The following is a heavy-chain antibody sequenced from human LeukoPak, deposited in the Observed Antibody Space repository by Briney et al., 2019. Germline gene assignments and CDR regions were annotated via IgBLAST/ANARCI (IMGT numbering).Heavy chain of an antibody. V-gene: IGHV4-4*07. CDR2: ICTSGST. D-gene: IGHD2-2*01. CDR1: GGSISSYY. CDR3: ARDRCTSCYLHYYYMDV. J-gene: IGHJ6*03. Sequence: PSETLSLTCTVSGGSISSYYWSWIRQPAGKGLEWIGRICTSGSTNYNPSLKSRVTMSVDTSKNQFSLKLSSVTAADTAVYYCARDRCTSCYLHYYYMDVWGKGTTVTVSS.